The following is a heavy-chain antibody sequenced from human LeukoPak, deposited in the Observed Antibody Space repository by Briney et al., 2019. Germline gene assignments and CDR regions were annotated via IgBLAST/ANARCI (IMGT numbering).Heavy chain of an antibody. CDR2: INHSGST. Sequence: PSETLSLTCAVYGGSFSGYYWSWIRQPPGKGLEWIGEINHSGSTNYNPSLKSRVTISVDTSKNQFSLKLSSVTAADTAVYYCARVDCSSTSCYVDYWGQGTLVTVSS. J-gene: IGHJ4*02. CDR3: ARVDCSSTSCYVDY. D-gene: IGHD2-2*01. CDR1: GGSFSGYY. V-gene: IGHV4-34*01.